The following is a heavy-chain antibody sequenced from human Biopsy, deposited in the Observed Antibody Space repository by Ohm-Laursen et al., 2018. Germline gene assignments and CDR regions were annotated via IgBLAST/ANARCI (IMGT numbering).Heavy chain of an antibody. CDR2: ISYSRDT. J-gene: IGHJ3*02. D-gene: IGHD6-19*01. CDR3: AKHGSGWTGDDAFHI. Sequence: SETLSLTCTVSGGSISGSSWSWIRQAPGKGLEWIGYISYSRDTNYNPSLKSRITISVDTSMNHLSLRPTSVTAADTAVYYCAKHGSGWTGDDAFHIWGQGTMVTVSS. CDR1: GGSISGSS. V-gene: IGHV4-59*08.